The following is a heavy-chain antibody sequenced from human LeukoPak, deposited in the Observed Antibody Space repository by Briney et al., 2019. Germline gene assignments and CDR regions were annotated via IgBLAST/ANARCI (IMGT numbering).Heavy chain of an antibody. Sequence: ASVKVSCKASGYTFTGFYMHWGRQAPGQGLEWLGWINPDSGGTHYAQKFQGRVTMTRDTSISTAYMELSRLRSDDTAVYYCASGDSSGCDYWGQGTLVTVSS. V-gene: IGHV1-2*02. CDR2: INPDSGGT. J-gene: IGHJ4*02. D-gene: IGHD6-25*01. CDR3: ASGDSSGCDY. CDR1: GYTFTGFY.